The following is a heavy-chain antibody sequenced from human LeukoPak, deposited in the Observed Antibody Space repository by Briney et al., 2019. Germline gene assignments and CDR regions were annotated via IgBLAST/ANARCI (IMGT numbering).Heavy chain of an antibody. CDR2: IYYSGST. D-gene: IGHD1-26*01. CDR3: ARVELTATHWFDP. Sequence: SETLSLTCTVSGGSISSSSYYWGWIRQPPGRGLRGFGSIYYSGSTYYNPSLKSRVTISVDTSKNQFSLKLSSVTAADTAVYYCARVELTATHWFDPWGQGTLVTVSS. V-gene: IGHV4-39*07. J-gene: IGHJ5*02. CDR1: GGSISSSSYY.